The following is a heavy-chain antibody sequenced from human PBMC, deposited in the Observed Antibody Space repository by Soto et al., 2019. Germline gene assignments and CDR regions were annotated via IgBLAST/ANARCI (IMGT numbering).Heavy chain of an antibody. D-gene: IGHD6-19*01. CDR1: GYSFTSYG. Sequence: QVQLVQSGAEGRKPGASVRVSCKASGYSFTSYGISWVRQAPGRGLEWMGWISAYTGDTKYTQNFQGRVTLTTDTSASTVYMDLGSLRSDDTAVYYCARTYSSGWSLCPSDYWGQGTLVTVSS. CDR2: ISAYTGDT. J-gene: IGHJ4*02. CDR3: ARTYSSGWSLCPSDY. V-gene: IGHV1-18*04.